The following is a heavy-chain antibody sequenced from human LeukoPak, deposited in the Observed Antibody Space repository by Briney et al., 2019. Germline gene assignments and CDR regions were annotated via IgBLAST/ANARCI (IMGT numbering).Heavy chain of an antibody. Sequence: SVKVSCKASGGTFSSYAISWVRQAPGQGLEWMGRIIPILGIANYAQKFQGRVTITADKSTSTAYMELSSLRSEDTAVYYCAKDHGYSSSWYLGSFDYWGQGTLVTASS. D-gene: IGHD6-13*01. CDR2: IIPILGIA. J-gene: IGHJ4*02. CDR3: AKDHGYSSSWYLGSFDY. CDR1: GGTFSSYA. V-gene: IGHV1-69*04.